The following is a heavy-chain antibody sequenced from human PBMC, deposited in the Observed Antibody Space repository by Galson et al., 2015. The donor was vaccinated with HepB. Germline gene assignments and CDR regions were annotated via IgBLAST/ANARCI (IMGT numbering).Heavy chain of an antibody. V-gene: IGHV1-69*06. Sequence: SVKVSCKASGGTFSSYAISWVRQAPGQGLEWMGGIIPIFGTANYAQKFQGRVTITADKSTSTAYMELSSLRSEDTAVYYCASYLHGDYDAFDIWGQGTMVTVSS. CDR3: ASYLHGDYDAFDI. D-gene: IGHD4-17*01. J-gene: IGHJ3*02. CDR2: IIPIFGTA. CDR1: GGTFSSYA.